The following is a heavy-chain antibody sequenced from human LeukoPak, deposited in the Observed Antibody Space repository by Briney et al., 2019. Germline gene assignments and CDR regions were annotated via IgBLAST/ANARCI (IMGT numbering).Heavy chain of an antibody. CDR1: GFTFSSHW. Sequence: PGGSLRLSCAASGFTFSSHWMTWVRQAPGKGLEWVANIKEDGTRKNYMDSVKGRFTISRDNAKNTLYLQMNKLRDEDTAKYYCVKDRAGSNLVRGVITGVMDVWGQGSTVTVSS. J-gene: IGHJ6*02. D-gene: IGHD3-10*01. V-gene: IGHV3-7*01. CDR2: IKEDGTRK. CDR3: VKDRAGSNLVRGVITGVMDV.